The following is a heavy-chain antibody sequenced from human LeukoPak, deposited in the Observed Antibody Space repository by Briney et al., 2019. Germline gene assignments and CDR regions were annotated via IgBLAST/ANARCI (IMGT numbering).Heavy chain of an antibody. CDR1: GFTFSSYG. J-gene: IGHJ4*02. CDR3: ILGGVDTAMVGYFDY. V-gene: IGHV3-30*02. Sequence: GGSLRLSCAASGFTFSSYGMHWVRQAPGKGLEWVAFIWYDGSNKYYTDSLKGRFTISRDNSKNTLYLQMSSLRAEDTAVYYCILGGVDTAMVGYFDYWGQGTLATVSS. CDR2: IWYDGSNK. D-gene: IGHD5-18*01.